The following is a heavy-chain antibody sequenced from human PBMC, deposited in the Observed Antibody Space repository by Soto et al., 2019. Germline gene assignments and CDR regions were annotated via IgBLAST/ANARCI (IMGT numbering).Heavy chain of an antibody. Sequence: SQTRSLTCAISGDSVSSNTASWNWIRQSPSRCLEWLGRTYFRSKWYNDYAVSVKSRIIINPETSNNQFSLQLNSVTPEDTAVYLCAKGDNLGPKTGYAFDPWGQGIMVTVSS. CDR2: TYFRSKWYN. V-gene: IGHV6-1*01. D-gene: IGHD5-12*01. J-gene: IGHJ5*02. CDR3: AKGDNLGPKTGYAFDP. CDR1: GDSVSSNTAS.